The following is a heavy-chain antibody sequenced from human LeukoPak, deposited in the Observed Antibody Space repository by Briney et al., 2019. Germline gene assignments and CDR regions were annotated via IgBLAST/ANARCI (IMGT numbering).Heavy chain of an antibody. J-gene: IGHJ4*02. CDR1: GFTFKSYS. V-gene: IGHV3-21*01. Sequence: RGPLRLSCGASGFTFKSYSMNEVREAPGKGLEWVSSISSSSSSIYYADSVKGRFTISRDNAKNSLYLQMNSLRAEDTAVYYCARASGDIVETATMGSYWGQGTLVTVSS. CDR2: ISSSSSSI. D-gene: IGHD5-18*01. CDR3: ARASGDIVETATMGSY.